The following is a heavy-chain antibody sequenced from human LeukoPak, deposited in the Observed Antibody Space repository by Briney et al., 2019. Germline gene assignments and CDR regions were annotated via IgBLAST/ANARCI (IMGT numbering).Heavy chain of an antibody. D-gene: IGHD1-26*01. CDR1: GYTFTDYY. CDR3: AVFPGIVGATPLRNDAFDI. CDR2: INPNSGGT. Sequence: ASVKVSCKASGYTFTDYYMHWVRQAPGQGLEWMGWINPNSGGTNYTQNFQGRVTVTRDTSISTAYMALSRLRSDDTAVYYCAVFPGIVGATPLRNDAFDIWGQGTMVTVSS. V-gene: IGHV1-2*02. J-gene: IGHJ3*02.